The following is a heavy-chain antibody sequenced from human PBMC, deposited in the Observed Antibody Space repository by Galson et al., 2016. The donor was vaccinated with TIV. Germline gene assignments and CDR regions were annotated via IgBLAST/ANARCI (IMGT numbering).Heavy chain of an antibody. CDR3: ATWGAASDWLEEGYFDY. J-gene: IGHJ4*02. CDR2: IIPLFRTA. Sequence: SVKVSCKASGGTFSSYVINWVRQAPGQGLEWMGGIIPLFRTANYAQKFQGRVTNTADESTSTAHMELNSLTSEDTAVYYCATWGAASDWLEEGYFDYWGQGTLVTVSS. D-gene: IGHD2-15*01. V-gene: IGHV1-69*13. CDR1: GGTFSSYV.